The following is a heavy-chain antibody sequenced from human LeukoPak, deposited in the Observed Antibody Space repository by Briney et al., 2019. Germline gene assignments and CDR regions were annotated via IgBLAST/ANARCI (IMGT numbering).Heavy chain of an antibody. Sequence: TTSETLSLTCTVSGGSISSYYWSWIRQPPGKGLEWIGYIYYSGSTNYNPSLKSRVTMSVDKSKDQFSLKLSSVTAADTAVYYCVKRGNVANFDSWGQGILVTVSS. CDR3: VKRGNVANFDS. J-gene: IGHJ4*02. CDR1: GGSISSYY. CDR2: IYYSGST. V-gene: IGHV4-59*12. D-gene: IGHD5-12*01.